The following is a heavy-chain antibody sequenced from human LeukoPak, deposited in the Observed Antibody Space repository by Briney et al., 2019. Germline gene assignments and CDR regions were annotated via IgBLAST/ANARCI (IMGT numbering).Heavy chain of an antibody. Sequence: PSETLSLTCAVYDESFSGYYWSWIRQPPGKGLEWIGEINHSGSTNYNPSLKSRVTISVDTSKNQFSLKLSSVTAADTAVYYCARGGGSGWYVDYWGQGTLVTVSS. CDR1: DESFSGYY. D-gene: IGHD6-19*01. J-gene: IGHJ4*02. V-gene: IGHV4-34*01. CDR3: ARGGGSGWYVDY. CDR2: INHSGST.